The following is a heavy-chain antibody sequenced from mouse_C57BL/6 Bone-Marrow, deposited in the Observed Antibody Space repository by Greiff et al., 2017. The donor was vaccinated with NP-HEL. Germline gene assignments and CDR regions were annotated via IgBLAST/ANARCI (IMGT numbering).Heavy chain of an antibody. CDR3: ARWDGYYADYYAMDY. J-gene: IGHJ4*01. CDR2: INPNNGGT. D-gene: IGHD2-3*01. Sequence: EVQLQQSGPELVKPGASVKISCKASGYTFTDYYMNWVKQSHGKSLEWIGDINPNNGGTSYNQKFKGKATLTVDKSSSTAYMELRSLTSEDSAVYYCARWDGYYADYYAMDYWGQGTSVTVSS. CDR1: GYTFTDYY. V-gene: IGHV1-26*01.